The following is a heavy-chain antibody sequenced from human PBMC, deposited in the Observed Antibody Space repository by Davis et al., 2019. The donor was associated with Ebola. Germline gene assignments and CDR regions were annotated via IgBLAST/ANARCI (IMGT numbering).Heavy chain of an antibody. Sequence: GGSLRLSCTVSGGSISSSSYYWGWIRQPPGKGLEWVGRIRSKANSYATAYAASVKGRFTISRDDSKNTLYLQMNSLRAEDTALYYCARTAAGTGPFDYWGQGTLVTVSS. V-gene: IGHV3-73*01. CDR2: IRSKANSYAT. D-gene: IGHD6-13*01. CDR1: GGSISSSS. CDR3: ARTAAGTGPFDY. J-gene: IGHJ4*02.